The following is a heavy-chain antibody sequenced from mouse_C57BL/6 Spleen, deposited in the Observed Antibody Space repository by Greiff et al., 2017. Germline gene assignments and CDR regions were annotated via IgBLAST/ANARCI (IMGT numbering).Heavy chain of an antibody. CDR1: GFTFSSYA. D-gene: IGHD1-3*01. V-gene: IGHV5-9-1*02. CDR3: TREGSSFDY. CDR2: ISSGGDYI. Sequence: EVNVVESGEGLVKPGGSLKLSCAASGFTFSSYAMSWVRQTPEKRLEWVAYISSGGDYIYYADTVKGRFTISRDNARNTLYLQMSSLKSEDTAMYYCTREGSSFDYWGQGTTLTVSS. J-gene: IGHJ2*01.